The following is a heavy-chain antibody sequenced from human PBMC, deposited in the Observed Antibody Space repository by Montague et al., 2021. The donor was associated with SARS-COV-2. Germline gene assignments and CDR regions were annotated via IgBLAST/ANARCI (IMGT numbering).Heavy chain of an antibody. D-gene: IGHD3-9*01. V-gene: IGHV6-1*01. J-gene: IGHJ3*02. CDR2: TYYRSKWDS. Sequence: CAISGDSVSSKSVAWNWIRQSPSRGFEWLGRTYYRSKWDSDYAEXVKRRLVITPDTSKNQVSLQLNSVIPEDTAVYFCASSGITLTGLDAFDIWGQGTMVTVSS. CDR1: GDSVSSKSVA. CDR3: ASSGITLTGLDAFDI.